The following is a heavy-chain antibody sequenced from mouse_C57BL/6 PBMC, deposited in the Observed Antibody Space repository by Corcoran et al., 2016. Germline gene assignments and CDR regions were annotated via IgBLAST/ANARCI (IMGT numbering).Heavy chain of an antibody. D-gene: IGHD1-1*01. CDR1: GYTFTDYY. J-gene: IGHJ3*01. Sequence: QVQLKQSGAELVRPGASVKLSCKASGYTFTDYYINWVKQRPGQGLEWIARIYPGSGNTYYNEKFKGKATLTAEKSSSTAYMQLSSLTSEDSAVYFGARYGSSYPWFAYWGQGTLVTVSA. CDR2: IYPGSGNT. V-gene: IGHV1-76*01. CDR3: ARYGSSYPWFAY.